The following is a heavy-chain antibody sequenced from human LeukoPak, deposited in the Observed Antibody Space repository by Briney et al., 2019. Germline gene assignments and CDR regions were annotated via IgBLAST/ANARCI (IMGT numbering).Heavy chain of an antibody. CDR2: INHSGST. D-gene: IGHD2-2*02. CDR1: GGSFSGYY. J-gene: IGHJ5*02. V-gene: IGHV4-34*01. Sequence: SETLSLTCTVYGGSFSGYYWSWIRQPPGEGLEWIGEINHSGSTNYNPSLKSRVTISVDTSKNQFSLKLSSMTAADTAVYYCARIQLGYCSSTSCYNLPGVRFDPWGQGTLVTVSS. CDR3: ARIQLGYCSSTSCYNLPGVRFDP.